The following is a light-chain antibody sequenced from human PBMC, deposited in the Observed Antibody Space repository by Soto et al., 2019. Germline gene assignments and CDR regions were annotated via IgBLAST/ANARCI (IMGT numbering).Light chain of an antibody. CDR3: QQYNSYSKT. CDR1: QSISSW. CDR2: DAS. V-gene: IGKV1-5*01. J-gene: IGKJ1*01. Sequence: DIQMTQSPSTLSASLGDRVTITCGASQSISSWLAWYQQKPGKAPKLLIYDASSLESGVPSRFSGSGSGTEFTLTISSLKNDDFATYYCQQYNSYSKTFGQGTKVDIK.